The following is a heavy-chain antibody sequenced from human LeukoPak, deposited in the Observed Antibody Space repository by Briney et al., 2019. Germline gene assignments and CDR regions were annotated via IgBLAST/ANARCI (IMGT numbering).Heavy chain of an antibody. Sequence: PSETLSLTCTVSGSSISSYYWSWIRQPAGKGLEWIGRIYTSGSTNYNPSLKSRVTMSVDTSKNQFSLKLSSVTAADTAVYYCARMPGIAARSYYYYYMDVWGKGTTVTVSS. CDR3: ARMPGIAARSYYYYYMDV. CDR1: GSSISSYY. J-gene: IGHJ6*03. CDR2: IYTSGST. V-gene: IGHV4-4*07. D-gene: IGHD6-6*01.